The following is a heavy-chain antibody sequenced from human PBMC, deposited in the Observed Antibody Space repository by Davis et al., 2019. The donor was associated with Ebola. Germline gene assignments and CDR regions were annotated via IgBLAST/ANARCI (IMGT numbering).Heavy chain of an antibody. V-gene: IGHV7-4-1*02. CDR2: INTHTGNP. J-gene: IGHJ4*02. Sequence: ASVKVSCKASGYTFISYAMNWVRQAPGQGLEWMGLINTHTGNPTYAQGFTGRFVFSLDTSVSTAYLQISSLKAEDTAVYYCARCEENPDTTMVSCFDYWGQGTLVTVSS. CDR1: GYTFISYA. D-gene: IGHD5-18*01. CDR3: ARCEENPDTTMVSCFDY.